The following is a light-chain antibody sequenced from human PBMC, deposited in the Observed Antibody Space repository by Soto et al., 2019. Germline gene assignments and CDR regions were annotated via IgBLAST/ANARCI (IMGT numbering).Light chain of an antibody. CDR2: LAS. CDR3: QQSYGPPIT. J-gene: IGKJ5*01. V-gene: IGKV1-39*01. CDR1: QTISNY. Sequence: DIQMTQSPSSLSAFVGDRVTITCRASQTISNYLNWYQQRPGKAPKLLIYLASSLQSGVPSRFGGSGSGTDFTLTISSLQPEDSATYYCQQSYGPPITFGQETRLEIK.